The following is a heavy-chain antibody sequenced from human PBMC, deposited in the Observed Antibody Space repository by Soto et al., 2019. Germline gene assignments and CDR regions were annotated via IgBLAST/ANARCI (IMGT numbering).Heavy chain of an antibody. V-gene: IGHV4-30-4*01. CDR1: GGSISSGDYY. J-gene: IGHJ4*02. D-gene: IGHD4-17*01. Sequence: QVQLQASGPGLVKPSQTLSLTCTVSGGSISSGDYYWSWIRQPPGKGLEWIGYLYYSGSTYYNTSLKSRVTISLDTSKTQFSLKLSSVTAAETALFYCARDPVYGDYSDYWGQGTLVTVSS. CDR2: LYYSGST. CDR3: ARDPVYGDYSDY.